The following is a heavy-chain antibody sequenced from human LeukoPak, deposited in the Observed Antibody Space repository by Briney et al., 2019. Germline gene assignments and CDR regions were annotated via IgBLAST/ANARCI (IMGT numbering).Heavy chain of an antibody. CDR1: GFTFSSYA. V-gene: IGHV3-23*01. CDR3: ASGGGSPSKYSSGWYYGY. Sequence: GGSLRLSCAASGFTFSSYAMSWVRQAPGKGLEWVSAISGSGGSTYYADSVKGRFTISRDNSKNTLYLQMNSLRAEDTAVYYCASGGGSPSKYSSGWYYGYWGQGTLVTVSS. J-gene: IGHJ4*02. D-gene: IGHD6-19*01. CDR2: ISGSGGST.